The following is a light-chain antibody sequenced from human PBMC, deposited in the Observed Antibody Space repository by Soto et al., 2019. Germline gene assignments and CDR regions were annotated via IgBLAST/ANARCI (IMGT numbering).Light chain of an antibody. CDR2: AAS. Sequence: DIQMTQSPSSLSASVGDRVTITCRASQIISTSLAWYQQKPGKAPNLLIYAASTLQSGVPSRFSGSGSGTDFTLTITALQPDDFATYYCQHYAAYGVTFCQGTKLEI. CDR3: QHYAAYGVT. J-gene: IGKJ2*01. CDR1: QIISTS. V-gene: IGKV1-5*03.